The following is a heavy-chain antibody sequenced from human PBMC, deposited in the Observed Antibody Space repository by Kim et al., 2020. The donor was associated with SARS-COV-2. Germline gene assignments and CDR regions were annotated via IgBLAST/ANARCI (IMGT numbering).Heavy chain of an antibody. CDR3: ARILGEAFDY. CDR2: YT. J-gene: IGHJ4*02. V-gene: IGHV3-11*03. Sequence: YTNYAESVKGRFTISRDNARNSLYLRINSLRAEDTAVYYCARILGEAFDYWGQGTLVTVSS.